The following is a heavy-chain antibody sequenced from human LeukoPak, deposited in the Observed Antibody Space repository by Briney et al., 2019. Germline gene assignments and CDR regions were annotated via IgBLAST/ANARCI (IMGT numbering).Heavy chain of an antibody. D-gene: IGHD2-2*01. CDR3: ARGPCSTSCYLGTAFDI. J-gene: IGHJ3*02. CDR1: GGSISSYY. V-gene: IGHV4-59*01. CDR2: IYYSGST. Sequence: SETLSLTCTVSGGSISSYYWSWIRQPPGKGLEWIGYIYYSGSTNYNPSLKSRVTISVDTSKNQFSLKLSSVTAADTAVYYCARGPCSTSCYLGTAFDIWGQGTMVTVSS.